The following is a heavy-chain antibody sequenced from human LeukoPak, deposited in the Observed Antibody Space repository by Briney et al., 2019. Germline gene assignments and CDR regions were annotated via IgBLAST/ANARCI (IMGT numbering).Heavy chain of an antibody. CDR2: IKQDGTDK. Sequence: GGSLRLSCVAAGFIFSNYWMTWVRQAPGKGLEWVANIKQDGTDKYYVDSVKGRFTISRDNAKNSLFLQMKSLRAEDATVYYCAKESAVYDSNGYYYVGVGYYFDYWGQGTLVTVSS. D-gene: IGHD3-22*01. CDR1: GFIFSNYW. V-gene: IGHV3-7*05. J-gene: IGHJ4*02. CDR3: AKESAVYDSNGYYYVGVGYYFDY.